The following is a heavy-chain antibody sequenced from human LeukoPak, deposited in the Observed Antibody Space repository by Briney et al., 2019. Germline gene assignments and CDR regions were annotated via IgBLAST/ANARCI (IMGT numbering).Heavy chain of an antibody. CDR1: GFTFSTFA. V-gene: IGHV3-48*03. Sequence: GGSLRLSCAASGFTFSTFAMNWVRQAPGQGLEWVSYISSSGSTIYYADSVKGRFTISRDNAKNSLYLQMNSLRAEDTAVYYCAELGITMIGGVWGKGTTVTISS. CDR2: ISSSGSTI. J-gene: IGHJ6*04. D-gene: IGHD3-10*02. CDR3: AELGITMIGGV.